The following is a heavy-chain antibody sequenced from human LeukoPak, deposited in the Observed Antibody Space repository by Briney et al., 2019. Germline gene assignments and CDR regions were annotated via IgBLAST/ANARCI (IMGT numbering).Heavy chain of an antibody. CDR2: IYWNDDK. D-gene: IGHD3-22*01. Sequence: SGPTLVNPTQTLTLTCTFSGFSLTTSEVGVGWIRQPPGKALGWLALIYWNDDKRYSPSLKSRLTITKDTSKNQVVLTMTNMDPVDTATYYCARLVDYYDSGGYYADYWGQGILVTVSS. CDR1: GFSLTTSEVG. CDR3: ARLVDYYDSGGYYADY. V-gene: IGHV2-5*01. J-gene: IGHJ4*02.